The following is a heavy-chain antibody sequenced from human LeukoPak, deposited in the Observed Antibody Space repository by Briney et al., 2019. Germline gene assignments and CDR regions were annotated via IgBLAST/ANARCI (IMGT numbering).Heavy chain of an antibody. CDR1: TVSGSSGNF. CDR3: ARELLGAPTPGSY. CDR2: VHKSRRT. V-gene: IGHV4-4*02. D-gene: IGHD1-26*01. J-gene: IGHJ4*02. Sequence: SETLSLTCALSTVSGSSGNFWSWVRQPPGAGLEWIGEVHKSRRTNYNPSLKTRVTISIDASKNQLSLELTSVTAADTAVYYCARELLGAPTPGSYWGQGTRVTVSS.